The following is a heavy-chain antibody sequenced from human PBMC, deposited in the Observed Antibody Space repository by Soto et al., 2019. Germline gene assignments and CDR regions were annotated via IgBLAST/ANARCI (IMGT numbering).Heavy chain of an antibody. CDR3: ARVFNEYSSSSASYYYYGMDV. V-gene: IGHV1-46*01. Sequence: ASVKVSCKASGYTFTSYYMHWVRQAPGQGLEWMGIINPSGGSTSYAQKFQGRVTMTRETSTSTVYMELSSLRSEDTAVYYCARVFNEYSSSSASYYYYGMDVWGQGTTVTVSS. D-gene: IGHD6-6*01. CDR1: GYTFTSYY. CDR2: INPSGGST. J-gene: IGHJ6*02.